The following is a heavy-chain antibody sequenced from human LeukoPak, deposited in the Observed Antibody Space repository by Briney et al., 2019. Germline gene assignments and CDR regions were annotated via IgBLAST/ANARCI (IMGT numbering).Heavy chain of an antibody. CDR3: ARDSMTDSSTFDY. CDR1: GGSVSSGSYY. Sequence: SETMSLTCTVSGGSVSSGSYYWSWIRQPPGKGLEWIGYIYDGGSPNYNPSLKRRVTISVDTSKNQFSLKLSSVTAADTAVYYCARDSMTDSSTFDYWGQGTLVTVSS. V-gene: IGHV4-61*01. D-gene: IGHD2/OR15-2a*01. J-gene: IGHJ4*02. CDR2: IYDGGSP.